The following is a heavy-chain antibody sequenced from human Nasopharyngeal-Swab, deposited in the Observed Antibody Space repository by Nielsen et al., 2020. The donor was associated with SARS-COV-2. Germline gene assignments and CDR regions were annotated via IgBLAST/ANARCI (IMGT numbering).Heavy chain of an antibody. CDR2: ISSSSSYI. V-gene: IGHV3-21*01. Sequence: VRQAPGKGLEWVSSISSSSSYIYYADSVKGRFTISRDNAKNSLYLQMNSLRAEDTAVYYCARVNLYYYDSSGYYSEAFDIWGQGTMVTVSS. CDR3: ARVNLYYYDSSGYYSEAFDI. D-gene: IGHD3-22*01. J-gene: IGHJ3*02.